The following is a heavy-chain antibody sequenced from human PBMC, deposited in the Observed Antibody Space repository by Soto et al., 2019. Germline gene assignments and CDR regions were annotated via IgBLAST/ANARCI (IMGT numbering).Heavy chain of an antibody. CDR3: AREGGVSGVDY. V-gene: IGHV3-33*01. J-gene: IGHJ4*02. CDR1: GFTFSSYG. CDR2: IWYDGSNK. Sequence: QVQLVESGGGVVQPGRSLRLSCAASGFTFSSYGMRWVRQAPGKGLEWVAVIWYDGSNKYYADSVKGRFTISRDNSKNPLYLQMTSLRAEDTAVYYCAREGGVSGVDYWGQGTLVTVSS. D-gene: IGHD1-26*01.